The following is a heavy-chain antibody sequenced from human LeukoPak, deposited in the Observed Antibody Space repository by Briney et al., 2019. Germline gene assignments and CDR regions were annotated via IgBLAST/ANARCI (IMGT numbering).Heavy chain of an antibody. CDR3: ARGSHDYGDFYLFDS. D-gene: IGHD4-17*01. J-gene: IGHJ4*02. V-gene: IGHV4-34*01. Sequence: PSETLSLTCAVYGGSFSNYYWAWIRQPPGKGLEWIGEINHSGSTNYNPSLKSRVTISVDTSENQFSLKLTSVTAADTADYYCARGSHDYGDFYLFDSWGQGTLVTVSS. CDR2: INHSGST. CDR1: GGSFSNYY.